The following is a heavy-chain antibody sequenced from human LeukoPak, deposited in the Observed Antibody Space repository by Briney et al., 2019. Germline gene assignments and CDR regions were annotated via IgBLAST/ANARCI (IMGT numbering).Heavy chain of an antibody. Sequence: ASVKVSCKASGYTFTDYDINWVRQATGQGLEWMGWMNPNSGVTGYAQKFQGRVSMTRDTSVSTAYMELSSLRSEDTAVYFCARGPIYPKSGDYPNYYFDYWGQGTLVTVS. CDR2: MNPNSGVT. J-gene: IGHJ4*02. CDR3: ARGPIYPKSGDYPNYYFDY. V-gene: IGHV1-8*01. CDR1: GYTFTDYD. D-gene: IGHD1-26*01.